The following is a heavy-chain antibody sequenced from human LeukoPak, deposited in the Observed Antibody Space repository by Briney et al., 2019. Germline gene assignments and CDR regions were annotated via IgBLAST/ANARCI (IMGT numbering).Heavy chain of an antibody. V-gene: IGHV1-8*03. CDR3: ARGHTTVATPGDMDV. Sequence: ASVKVSCKASGYTFTSYDINWVRQATGQGLEWMGWMNPNSGNTGYAQKFQGRVTITRNTSLSTAYMELGSLRSADTAVYYCARGHTTVATPGDMDVWGKGTTVTVSS. CDR1: GYTFTSYD. J-gene: IGHJ6*03. CDR2: MNPNSGNT. D-gene: IGHD4-23*01.